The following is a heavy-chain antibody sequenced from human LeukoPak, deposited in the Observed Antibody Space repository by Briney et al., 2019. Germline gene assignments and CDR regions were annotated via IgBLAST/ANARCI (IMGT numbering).Heavy chain of an antibody. Sequence: SETLSLPCAVYGGSFSGYYWSWIRQPPGKGLEWIGEINHSGSTNYNPSLKSRVTISVDTSKNQFSLKLSSVTAADTAVYYCARQLRIPNYYYYMDVWGKGTTVTVSS. V-gene: IGHV4-34*01. CDR2: INHSGST. J-gene: IGHJ6*03. D-gene: IGHD2-15*01. CDR3: ARQLRIPNYYYYMDV. CDR1: GGSFSGYY.